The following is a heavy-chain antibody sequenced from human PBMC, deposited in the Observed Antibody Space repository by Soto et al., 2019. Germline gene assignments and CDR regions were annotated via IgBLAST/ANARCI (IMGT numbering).Heavy chain of an antibody. J-gene: IGHJ2*01. Sequence: QVQLQESGPGLVKPSETLSLTCTVSGGSVSTGNYYWSWIRQPPGKGLEWIGNIYYSGSTNYNPSLKSRVTMSVDTSENQFSLKLSSVTAEDTAVYYYARMGDDSAYVPAWYFDLWGRGTLVSVSS. V-gene: IGHV4-61*01. D-gene: IGHD5-12*01. CDR3: ARMGDDSAYVPAWYFDL. CDR1: GGSVSTGNYY. CDR2: IYYSGST.